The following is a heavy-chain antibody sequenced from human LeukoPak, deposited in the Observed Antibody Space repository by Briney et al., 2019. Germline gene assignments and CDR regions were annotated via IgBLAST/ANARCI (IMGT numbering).Heavy chain of an antibody. V-gene: IGHV3-23*01. CDR3: AKDTSAWWYHRAYMNV. Sequence: GGSPRLSCAASGFTFSDYAMSWVRQAPGGGLEWVSAISGSGDKTFHADSVKGRFTTSRDNSKNTLSLQMSSLRVEDSAVYFCAKDTSAWWYHRAYMNVWGTGTTVTVSS. D-gene: IGHD2-15*01. CDR1: GFTFSDYA. CDR2: ISGSGDKT. J-gene: IGHJ6*03.